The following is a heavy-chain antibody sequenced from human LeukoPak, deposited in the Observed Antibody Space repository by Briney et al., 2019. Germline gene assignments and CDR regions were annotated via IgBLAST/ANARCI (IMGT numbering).Heavy chain of an antibody. V-gene: IGHV3-48*03. J-gene: IGHJ4*02. Sequence: GGSLRLSCAASGFTFSSYEMNWVRQAPGKGLEWVSYISSSGSTIYYADSVKGRFTISRDNAKNSLYLQMNSLRAEDTAVYYCARGRETWIWECGELDYWGQGTLVTVSS. CDR1: GFTFSSYE. CDR2: ISSSGSTI. D-gene: IGHD5-12*01. CDR3: ARGRETWIWECGELDY.